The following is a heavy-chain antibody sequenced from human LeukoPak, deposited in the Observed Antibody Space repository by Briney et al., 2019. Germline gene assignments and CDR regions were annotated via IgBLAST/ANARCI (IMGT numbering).Heavy chain of an antibody. D-gene: IGHD3-10*01. CDR3: VRAHHPGGWFDP. Sequence: GGSLRLSCAASGFTFSSSWMTWVRQAPGKGLEWVASINQDGGEIHYVDSVKGRFTISRDNAKNSWYLQMNSLTAEDTAVHYCVRAHHPGGWFDPWGQGTLVTVSS. J-gene: IGHJ5*02. CDR1: GFTFSSSW. V-gene: IGHV3-7*04. CDR2: INQDGGEI.